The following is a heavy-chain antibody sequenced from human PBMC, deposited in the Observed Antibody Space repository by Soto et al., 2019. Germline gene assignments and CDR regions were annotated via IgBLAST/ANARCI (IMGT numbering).Heavy chain of an antibody. CDR2: INHSGST. V-gene: IGHV4-34*01. Sequence: SETLSLTCAVYGGSFSGYYWSWIRQPPGKGLEWIGEINHSGSTNYNPSLKSRVTISVDTSKNQFSLKLSSVTAADTAVYYCASGVPAAIRGNWFDPWGQGTLVTVSS. CDR1: GGSFSGYY. J-gene: IGHJ5*02. CDR3: ASGVPAAIRGNWFDP. D-gene: IGHD2-2*01.